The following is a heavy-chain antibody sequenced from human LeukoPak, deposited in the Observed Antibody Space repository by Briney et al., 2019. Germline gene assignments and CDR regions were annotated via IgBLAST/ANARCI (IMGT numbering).Heavy chain of an antibody. CDR2: INPSCGST. Sequence: ASVNVSCKASGGTFSIYAISWVRQAPGQGLEWMGNINPSCGSTSYAQKFQGRVTMTRDTSTSTVYMELSSLRSEDTAVYYCARDRGYCSSTSCYRRVVRYNWFDPWGQGTLVTVSS. J-gene: IGHJ5*02. V-gene: IGHV1-46*01. CDR3: ARDRGYCSSTSCYRRVVRYNWFDP. D-gene: IGHD2-2*01. CDR1: GGTFSIYA.